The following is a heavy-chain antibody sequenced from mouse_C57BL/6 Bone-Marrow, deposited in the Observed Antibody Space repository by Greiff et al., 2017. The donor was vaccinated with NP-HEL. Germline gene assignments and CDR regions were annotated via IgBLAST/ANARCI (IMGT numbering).Heavy chain of an antibody. D-gene: IGHD1-1*01. J-gene: IGHJ4*01. Sequence: EVQLQQSGPELVKPGDSVKISCKASGYSFTGYFMNWVMQSHGKSLEWIGRINPYNGDTFYNQKFKGKATLTVDKSSSTAHMELRSLTSEDSAVYYCARSYGSSHYAMDYWGQGTSVTVSS. CDR1: GYSFTGYF. CDR3: ARSYGSSHYAMDY. CDR2: INPYNGDT. V-gene: IGHV1-20*01.